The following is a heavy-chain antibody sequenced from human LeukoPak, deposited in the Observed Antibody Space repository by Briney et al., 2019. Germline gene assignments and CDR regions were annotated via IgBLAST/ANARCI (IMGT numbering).Heavy chain of an antibody. CDR1: GFTFSSYA. Sequence: PGGSLRLSCVASGFTFSSYAMSWVRKTPGKGLEWVSVISNSAGNVYYADSVKGRFTISRDNSKNTLYLQMNSLRAEDKAVYYCAKDLHVRSPSTVTTGGVDSRVQGTLVTVSS. CDR2: ISNSAGNV. V-gene: IGHV3-23*01. D-gene: IGHD4-17*01. CDR3: AKDLHVRSPSTVTTGGVDS. J-gene: IGHJ4*02.